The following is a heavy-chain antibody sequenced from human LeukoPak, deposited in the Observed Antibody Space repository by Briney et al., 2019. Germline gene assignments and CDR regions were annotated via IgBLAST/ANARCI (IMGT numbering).Heavy chain of an antibody. Sequence: AGSLRLSCAASGFTFSSYAMHWVRQAPGKGLEWVAVISYDGSNKYYADSVKGRFTISRDNSKNTLYLQMNSLRAEDTAVYYCAGALVVPAAIYYYYYGMDVWGQGTTVTVSS. V-gene: IGHV3-30*04. D-gene: IGHD2-2*01. CDR1: GFTFSSYA. J-gene: IGHJ6*02. CDR2: ISYDGSNK. CDR3: AGALVVPAAIYYYYYGMDV.